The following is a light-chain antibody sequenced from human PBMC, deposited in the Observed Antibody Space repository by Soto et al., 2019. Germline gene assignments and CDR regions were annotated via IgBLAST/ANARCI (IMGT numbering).Light chain of an antibody. Sequence: DIQMTQSPSSLSASVGDRVTITCRASQSIRRYLNWYQQKPGKAPKLLIYAASSLQSGVPSRFSGSGSGTDFTLTISSLQPEDFATYYCQQSYSTPLTFDGGTKVEIE. J-gene: IGKJ4*01. V-gene: IGKV1-39*01. CDR1: QSIRRY. CDR2: AAS. CDR3: QQSYSTPLT.